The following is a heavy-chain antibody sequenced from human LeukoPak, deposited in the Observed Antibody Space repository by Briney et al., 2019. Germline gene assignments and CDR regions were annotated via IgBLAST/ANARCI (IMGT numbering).Heavy chain of an antibody. CDR2: INPNSGGT. CDR1: GYSFTGYY. Sequence: ASVKVSCKASGYSFTGYYIHWVRQAPGQGLEWMGWINPNSGGTNYAQKFQGRVTMTRDTSIGTAYMELSRLRSDDTAVYYCARGDIVVLPAGIPHNWFDPWGQGTLVTVSS. CDR3: ARGDIVVLPAGIPHNWFDP. J-gene: IGHJ5*02. V-gene: IGHV1-2*02. D-gene: IGHD2-2*02.